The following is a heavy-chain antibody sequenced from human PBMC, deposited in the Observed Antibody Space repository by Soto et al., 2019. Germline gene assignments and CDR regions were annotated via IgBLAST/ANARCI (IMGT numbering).Heavy chain of an antibody. CDR1: GFTFNTYD. CDR2: ITTSSAYI. V-gene: IGHV3-21*01. D-gene: IGHD2-21*01. J-gene: IGHJ5*02. CDR3: VRSGTARLLRHSWFDT. Sequence: EVQLVEAGGGLVKPGGSLRLSCAACGFTFNTYDMNWVRQAPGKGLEWVSSITTSSAYIYYADSLKGRITISRDNAKNSLFLQMNSLRAEDTAVYYCVRSGTARLLRHSWFDTWGQGTLVTVSS.